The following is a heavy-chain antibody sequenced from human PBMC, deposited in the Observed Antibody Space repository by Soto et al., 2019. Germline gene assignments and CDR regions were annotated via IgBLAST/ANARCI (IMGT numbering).Heavy chain of an antibody. V-gene: IGHV4-59*06. CDR3: ARGSVVAATLFDY. CDR2: IYYSVST. Sequence: PSETLSLTCTVSGGSISSYYWSWIRQHPGKGLEWIGYIYYSVSTYYNPSLKSRVTISVDTSKNQFSLKLSSVTAADTAVYYCARGSVVAATLFDYWGQGTLVTVSS. CDR1: GGSISSYY. J-gene: IGHJ4*02. D-gene: IGHD2-15*01.